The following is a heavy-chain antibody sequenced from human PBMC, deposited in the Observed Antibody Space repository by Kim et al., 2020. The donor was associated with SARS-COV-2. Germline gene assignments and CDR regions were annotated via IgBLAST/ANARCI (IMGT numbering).Heavy chain of an antibody. CDR1: GFTVSSNY. J-gene: IGHJ6*04. CDR3: ARDRVVPWWDRFYYYYGMDV. D-gene: IGHD2-8*02. CDR2: IYSGGST. Sequence: GGSLRLSCAASGFTVSSNYMSWVRQAPGKGLEWVSVIYSGGSTYYADSVKGRFTISRDNSKNTLYLQMNSLRAEDTAVYYCARDRVVPWWDRFYYYYGMDVWGKGNTITVSS. V-gene: IGHV3-53*01.